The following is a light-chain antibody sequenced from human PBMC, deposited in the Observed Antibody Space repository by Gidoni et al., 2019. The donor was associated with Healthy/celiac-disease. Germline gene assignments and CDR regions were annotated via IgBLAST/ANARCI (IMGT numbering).Light chain of an antibody. CDR1: QSVSSSY. CDR3: QQYGSSPLT. J-gene: IGKJ4*01. V-gene: IGKV3-20*01. CDR2: GSS. Sequence: EIVLTQSPGTLSLSPGERATLSCRASQSVSSSYLVWYQQKPGHAPRLLIYGSSSRATGIPGRLSGSGSGTDFTLTISRLGPEDFAVYYCQQYGSSPLTFGGXTKVEIK.